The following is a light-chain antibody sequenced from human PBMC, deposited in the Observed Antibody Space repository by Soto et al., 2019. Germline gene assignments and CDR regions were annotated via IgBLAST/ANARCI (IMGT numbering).Light chain of an antibody. J-gene: IGKJ4*01. V-gene: IGKV1-33*01. CDR3: QQYDNPNLTVT. Sequence: DIQMTQSPSSLSASVGDRVTITCQASQDISNYLHWYQQKPGKAPKLLIYDPSNLETGVPSRFSGSGSGTDFTFTISSLQPEDIATYCCQQYDNPNLTVTFGGGTKVEIK. CDR2: DPS. CDR1: QDISNY.